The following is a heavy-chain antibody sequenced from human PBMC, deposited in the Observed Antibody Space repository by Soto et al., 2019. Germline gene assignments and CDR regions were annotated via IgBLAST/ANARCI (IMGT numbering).Heavy chain of an antibody. D-gene: IGHD1-1*01. Sequence: QTAGSLRLSCVVSGLTFSDYGFHWVRQAPGKGLDWVAAISYDGSFVYYADSVRGRFTISRDNSRNTLDLQMNTLRHEDTAVYYCAKERGRNRNFAMDVWGQGTSVTVSS. J-gene: IGHJ6*02. CDR3: AKERGRNRNFAMDV. CDR1: GLTFSDYG. V-gene: IGHV3-30*18. CDR2: ISYDGSFV.